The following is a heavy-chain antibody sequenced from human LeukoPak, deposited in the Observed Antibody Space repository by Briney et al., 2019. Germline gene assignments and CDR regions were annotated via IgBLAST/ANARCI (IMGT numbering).Heavy chain of an antibody. Sequence: ARSLRLSCAASGFTFSSYGMHWVRQAPGKGLEWVAVIWYDGSNKYYADSVKGRFTISRDNSKNTLYLQMNSLRAEDTAVYYCARERAVSHDAFDIWGQGTMVTVSS. CDR2: IWYDGSNK. J-gene: IGHJ3*02. CDR3: ARERAVSHDAFDI. V-gene: IGHV3-33*01. CDR1: GFTFSSYG.